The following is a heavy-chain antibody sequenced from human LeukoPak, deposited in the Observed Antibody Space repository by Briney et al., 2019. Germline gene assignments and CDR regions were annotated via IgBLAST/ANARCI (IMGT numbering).Heavy chain of an antibody. V-gene: IGHV7-4-1*02. J-gene: IGHJ6*02. D-gene: IGHD6-13*01. CDR2: INTNTGNP. Sequence: ASVKVSCKASGYTFTSYAMNWVRQAPGQGLEWMGGINTNTGNPTYAQGFTGRFVFSLDTSVSTAYLQISSLKAEDTAVYYCAREAPNSSSWFPHYYYYYGMDVWGQGTTVTVSS. CDR3: AREAPNSSSWFPHYYYYYGMDV. CDR1: GYTFTSYA.